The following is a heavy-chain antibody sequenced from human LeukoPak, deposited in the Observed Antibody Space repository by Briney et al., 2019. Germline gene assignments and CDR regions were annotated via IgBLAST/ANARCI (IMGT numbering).Heavy chain of an antibody. CDR2: IYSSGSA. CDR3: ARGGYYGSGRYFHFDN. J-gene: IGHJ4*02. D-gene: IGHD3-10*01. V-gene: IGHV4-4*07. CDR1: GGSIRSYY. Sequence: PSETLSLTCTVSGGSIRSYYWSWIRQPAGKGLEWIGRIYSSGSANYNPSLKRRLTLSVDTSKNQFSLTLSSVTAGDRAVYYCARGGYYGSGRYFHFDNWGQGSLVTVSS.